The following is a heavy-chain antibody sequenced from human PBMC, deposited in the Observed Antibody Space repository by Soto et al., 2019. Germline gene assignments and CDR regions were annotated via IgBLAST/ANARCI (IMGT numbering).Heavy chain of an antibody. V-gene: IGHV3-30*09. J-gene: IGHJ4*02. CDR2: ISYDGTDK. D-gene: IGHD3-16*02. CDR3: ARDGSYVWGNYRPRVQYYLDY. CDR1: GFPFIDYA. Sequence: PEGSLRLSCAASGFPFIDYAMHWVRQAPGKGLEWLATISYDGTDKDYADSVKGRVAISRDNSKTTLYLQMHSLRAEDTAVYFCARDGSYVWGNYRPRVQYYLDYWGQGTLVTV.